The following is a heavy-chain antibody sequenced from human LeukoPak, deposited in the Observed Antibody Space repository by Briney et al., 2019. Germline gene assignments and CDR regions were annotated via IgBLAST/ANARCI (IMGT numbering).Heavy chain of an antibody. Sequence: GGSLRLSCAASGFTLSSYGMHWVRQAPGKGLEWVAVIWYDGSNKYYADSVKGRFTISRDNSKNTLYLQMNSLRAEDTAVYYCARDPPNIAVAGTPWFDPWGQGTLVTVSS. D-gene: IGHD6-19*01. V-gene: IGHV3-33*01. CDR1: GFTLSSYG. CDR2: IWYDGSNK. CDR3: ARDPPNIAVAGTPWFDP. J-gene: IGHJ5*02.